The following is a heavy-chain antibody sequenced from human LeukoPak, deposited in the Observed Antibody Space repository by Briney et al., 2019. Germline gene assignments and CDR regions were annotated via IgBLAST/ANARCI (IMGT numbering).Heavy chain of an antibody. V-gene: IGHV1-18*01. CDR1: GYTFTSYG. D-gene: IGHD3-10*01. Sequence: ASVKVSCKASGYTFTSYGISWVRQAPGQGLEWMGWISAYNGNTNYAQKLQGRVTMTTDTSTSTAYMELRSLRSDDTAVYYCARFNIGYGSGSYFDYWGQGTLVTVSS. CDR3: ARFNIGYGSGSYFDY. CDR2: ISAYNGNT. J-gene: IGHJ4*02.